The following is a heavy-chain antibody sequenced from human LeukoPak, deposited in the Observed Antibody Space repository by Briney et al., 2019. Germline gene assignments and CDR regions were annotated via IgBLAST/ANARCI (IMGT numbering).Heavy chain of an antibody. D-gene: IGHD1-26*01. J-gene: IGHJ3*02. CDR2: ISGSGGST. Sequence: GGSLRPSCAASGFTFSSYGMSWVRQAPGKGLEWVSAISGSGGSTYYADSVKGRFTISRDNSKNTLYLQMNSLRAEDTAVYYCAKDPHWELPIDAFDIWGQGTMVTVSS. CDR3: AKDPHWELPIDAFDI. V-gene: IGHV3-23*01. CDR1: GFTFSSYG.